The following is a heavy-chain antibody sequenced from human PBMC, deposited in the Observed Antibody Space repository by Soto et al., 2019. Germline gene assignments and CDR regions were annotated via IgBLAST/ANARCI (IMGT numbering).Heavy chain of an antibody. CDR1: GFTFCSYA. V-gene: IGHV3-30-3*01. J-gene: IGHJ6*02. D-gene: IGHD5-18*01. CDR2: ISYDGSNK. CDR3: ARDLVVPASIGYYGMDV. Sequence: QVQLVESGGGGVQPGRSLRLSCAASGFTFCSYAMHWVRQAPGKGLEWVAVISYDGSNKYYADSVKGRFTISRDNSKNTLYLQMNSLRAEDTAVYYCARDLVVPASIGYYGMDVWGQGTTVTVSS.